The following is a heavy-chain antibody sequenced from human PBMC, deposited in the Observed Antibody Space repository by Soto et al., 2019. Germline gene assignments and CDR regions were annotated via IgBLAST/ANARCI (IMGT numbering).Heavy chain of an antibody. V-gene: IGHV3-30*18. D-gene: IGHD3-10*01. CDR3: ANLHGSGSYLSDYYYYGMDV. Sequence: QVQLVESGGGVVQPGRSLRLSCAGSRFTFSSYGMHWVRQAPGKVLEWVAVISYDGSNKYYADSVKGRFTISRDNSKNTLYLQMNSLRAEDPAVYYCANLHGSGSYLSDYYYYGMDVWGQGTTVTVSS. CDR2: ISYDGSNK. CDR1: RFTFSSYG. J-gene: IGHJ6*02.